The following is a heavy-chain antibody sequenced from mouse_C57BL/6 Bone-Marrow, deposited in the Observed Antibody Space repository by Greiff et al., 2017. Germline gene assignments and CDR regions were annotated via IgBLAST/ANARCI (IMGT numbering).Heavy chain of an antibody. CDR1: GYTFTSYW. CDR3: AREGIDYGNDLAWFAY. D-gene: IGHD2-2*01. V-gene: IGHV1-69*01. CDR2: IDPSDSYT. Sequence: QVQLQQPGAELVMPGASVKLSCKASGYTFTSYWMHWVKQRPGQGLEWIGEIDPSDSYTNYNQKFKGKSTLTVDKSSSTAYMQLSSLTSEDSAVYYCAREGIDYGNDLAWFAYWGQGTLVTVSA. J-gene: IGHJ3*01.